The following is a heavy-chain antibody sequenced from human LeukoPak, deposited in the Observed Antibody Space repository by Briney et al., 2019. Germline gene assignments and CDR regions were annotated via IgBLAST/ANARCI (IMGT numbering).Heavy chain of an antibody. CDR3: AGGTVAGT. V-gene: IGHV3-66*01. CDR1: GFTVSSDY. D-gene: IGHD6-19*01. CDR2: ILSVDRV. J-gene: IGHJ4*02. Sequence: VGSLRLSCAASGFTVSSDYMSWVRQAPGKGLEWVSVILSVDRVYYADSVKGRFTVSSTNSKNTLYLQMNSLRAEDTAVYYCAGGTVAGTWGQGTLVTVSS.